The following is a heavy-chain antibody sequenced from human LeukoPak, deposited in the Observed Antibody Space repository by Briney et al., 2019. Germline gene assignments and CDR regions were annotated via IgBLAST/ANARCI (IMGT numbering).Heavy chain of an antibody. J-gene: IGHJ3*02. CDR3: ARASVATTASFDI. CDR1: GFTFTNYY. D-gene: IGHD5-12*01. V-gene: IGHV3-21*06. CDR2: ISGGYSYI. Sequence: GGSLRLSCSASGFTFTNYYLNWVRQAPGKGLEWVSSISGGYSYINYAASVKGRFTISRDSAKNSLYLQMDSLRAEDTAVYYCARASVATTASFDIWGQGTMVTVSS.